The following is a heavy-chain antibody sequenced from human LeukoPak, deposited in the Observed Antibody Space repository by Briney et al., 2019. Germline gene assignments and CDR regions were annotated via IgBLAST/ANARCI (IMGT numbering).Heavy chain of an antibody. V-gene: IGHV3-21*01. CDR2: ISSSSSYI. D-gene: IGHD6-13*01. Sequence: GGSLRLSCAASGFTFSSYSMNWVRQAPGKGLEWVSSISSSSSYIYYADSVKGRFTISRDNAKNSLYLQMNSLRAEDTAVYYCARASIAAAGVDCWGQGTLVTVSS. J-gene: IGHJ4*02. CDR1: GFTFSSYS. CDR3: ARASIAAAGVDC.